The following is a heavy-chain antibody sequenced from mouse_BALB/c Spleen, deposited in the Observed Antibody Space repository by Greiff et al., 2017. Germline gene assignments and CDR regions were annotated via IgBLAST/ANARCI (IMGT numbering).Heavy chain of an antibody. CDR2: INPSTGYT. V-gene: IGHV1-7*01. CDR3: ARRAYGNLWYFDV. CDR1: GYTFTSYW. Sequence: QVQLQQSGAELAKPGASVKMSCKASGYTFTSYWMHWVKQRPGQGLEWIGYINPSTGYTEYNQKFKDKATLTADKSSSTAYMQLSSLTSEDSAVYYCARRAYGNLWYFDVWGAGTTVTVSS. J-gene: IGHJ1*01. D-gene: IGHD2-1*01.